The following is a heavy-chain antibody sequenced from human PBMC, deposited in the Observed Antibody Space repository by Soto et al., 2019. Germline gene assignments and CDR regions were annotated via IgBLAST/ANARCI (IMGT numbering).Heavy chain of an antibody. CDR3: ATDQSGVATRSGPFDP. V-gene: IGHV3-30*03. D-gene: IGHD5-12*01. CDR1: GFTFSSYS. CDR2: ITYNGSNK. Sequence: GGSLRLSCAASGFTFSSYSMNWVRQAPGKGLEWVSVITYNGSNKYYADSVKGRFTISRDNSKNTLYLQMNSLRAEDTAVYYCATDQSGVATRSGPFDPWGQGTLVTVSS. J-gene: IGHJ5*02.